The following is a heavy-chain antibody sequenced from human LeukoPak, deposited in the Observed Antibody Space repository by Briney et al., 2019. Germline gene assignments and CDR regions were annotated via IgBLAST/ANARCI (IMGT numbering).Heavy chain of an antibody. J-gene: IGHJ4*02. Sequence: SGTLSLTCTVSGGSTSSGDYYWSWIRQPPGKGLEWIGFIYYSGSTHYNPSLKSRVIISVDTSKNQFSLRLTSVTAADTAVYYCASMDSAMALGYWGQGTLVTVSS. CDR2: IYYSGST. CDR3: ASMDSAMALGY. CDR1: GGSTSSGDYY. D-gene: IGHD5-18*01. V-gene: IGHV4-30-4*01.